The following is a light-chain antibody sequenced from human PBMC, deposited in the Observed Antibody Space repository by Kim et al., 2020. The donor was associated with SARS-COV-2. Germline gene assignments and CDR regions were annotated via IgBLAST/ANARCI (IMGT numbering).Light chain of an antibody. V-gene: IGKV3-11*01. CDR1: QSVSSY. J-gene: IGKJ4*01. Sequence: LSPGKRATLSCRASQSVSSYLAWYQQKPGQAPRLLIYDASTRATGIPARFSGSGSGTDFTLTISSLEPEDFAVYYCQQRSNWPLTFGGGTKVDIK. CDR2: DAS. CDR3: QQRSNWPLT.